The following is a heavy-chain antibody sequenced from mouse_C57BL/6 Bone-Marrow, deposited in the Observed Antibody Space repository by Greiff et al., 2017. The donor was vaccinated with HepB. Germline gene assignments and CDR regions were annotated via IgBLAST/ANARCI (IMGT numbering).Heavy chain of an antibody. D-gene: IGHD2-4*01. CDR1: GYTFTDYN. CDR2: INPNNGGT. J-gene: IGHJ2*01. V-gene: IGHV1-18*01. Sequence: VHVKQSGPELVKPGASVKIPCKASGYTFTDYNMDWVKQSHGKSLEWIGDINPNNGGTIYNQKFKGKATLTVDKSSSTAYMELRSLTSEDTAVYYCASRDYDGVDYWGQGTTLTVSS. CDR3: ASRDYDGVDY.